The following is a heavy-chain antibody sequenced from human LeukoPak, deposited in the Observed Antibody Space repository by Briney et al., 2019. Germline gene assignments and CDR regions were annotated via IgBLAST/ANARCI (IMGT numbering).Heavy chain of an antibody. CDR1: GYTFTNYD. Sequence: ASVKVSCKASGYTFTNYDISWVRQAPGQGLEWMGWISAYNGNINYAQNFQGRVTMTTDTSTSTAYMELRSLRSDDTAMYYCARGRYCSSTSCSPSFYFDFWGQGTLVTVSS. V-gene: IGHV1-18*01. CDR3: ARGRYCSSTSCSPSFYFDF. CDR2: ISAYNGNI. D-gene: IGHD2-2*01. J-gene: IGHJ4*02.